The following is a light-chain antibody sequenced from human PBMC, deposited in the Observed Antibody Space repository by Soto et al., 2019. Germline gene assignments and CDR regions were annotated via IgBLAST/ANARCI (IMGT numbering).Light chain of an antibody. J-gene: IGLJ2*01. V-gene: IGLV2-11*01. Sequence: QSVLTQPHSVSGSPGQSVTISCTGTSSDVGGYNFVSWYQQHPGKVPKLMIYDVTIRPSGVPDRFSGSKSGNTASLTISGLQAEDEADYYCSSYTSKSSLIFGGGTKVTVL. CDR1: SSDVGGYNF. CDR2: DVT. CDR3: SSYTSKSSLI.